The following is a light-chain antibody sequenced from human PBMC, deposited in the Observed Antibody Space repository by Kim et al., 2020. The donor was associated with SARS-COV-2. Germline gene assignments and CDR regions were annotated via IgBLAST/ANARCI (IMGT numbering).Light chain of an antibody. CDR3: QQYGPSPLT. J-gene: IGKJ4*01. CDR1: QTVSSSF. CDR2: GGS. V-gene: IGKV3-20*01. Sequence: SPGHRATLSCRAGQTVSSSFIAWYQQKPGQAPRLLIYGGSGRATGIPDRFSGSGSGTDFILTISSLEPEDFAVYYCQQYGPSPLTFGGGTKVDIK.